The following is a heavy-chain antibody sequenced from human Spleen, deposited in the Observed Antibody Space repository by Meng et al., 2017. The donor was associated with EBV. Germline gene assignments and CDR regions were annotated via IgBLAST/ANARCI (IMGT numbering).Heavy chain of an antibody. D-gene: IGHD3-10*01. CDR1: GYTFTSRA. Sequence: PLVHAGAEVKKPGASRRGSCTASGYTFTSRALHWVRQAPGQRLAWMGWINVGDGNTKYAQKIQGRVTFSRDTFASTAYMELTSLRSEDTAVYYCARDFTFFSGSGRNYHYGMDVWGQGTTVTVSS. J-gene: IGHJ6*02. V-gene: IGHV1-3*01. CDR2: INVGDGNT. CDR3: ARDFTFFSGSGRNYHYGMDV.